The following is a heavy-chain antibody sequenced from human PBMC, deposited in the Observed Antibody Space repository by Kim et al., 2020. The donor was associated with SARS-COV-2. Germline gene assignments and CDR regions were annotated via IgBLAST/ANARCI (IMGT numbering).Heavy chain of an antibody. D-gene: IGHD2-2*01. CDR2: ISGSGGST. CDR3: AKDEVAVPAAGDWYFDL. CDR1: GFTFSSYA. V-gene: IGHV3-23*01. J-gene: IGHJ2*01. Sequence: GGSLRLSCAASGFTFSSYAMSWVRQAPGKGLEWVSAISGSGGSTYYADSVKGRFTISRDNSKNTLYLQMNSLRAEDTAVYYCAKDEVAVPAAGDWYFDLWGRGTLVTVSS.